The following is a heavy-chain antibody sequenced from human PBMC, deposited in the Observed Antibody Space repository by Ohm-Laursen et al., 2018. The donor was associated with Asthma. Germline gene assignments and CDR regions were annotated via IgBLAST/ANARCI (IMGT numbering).Heavy chain of an antibody. CDR3: ARDGGGYGVNYYYYGMDV. V-gene: IGHV4-30-4*08. D-gene: IGHD5-12*01. Sequence: TLSLTCTVSGGSISSGSYYWSWIRQHPGKGLEWIGFIFYNGSTSYNPSLRSRVAISIDTSKNQFSLKVTSVIAADTAVYFCARDGGGYGVNYYYYGMDVWGQGTTVSVSS. CDR2: IFYNGST. J-gene: IGHJ6*02. CDR1: GGSISSGSYY.